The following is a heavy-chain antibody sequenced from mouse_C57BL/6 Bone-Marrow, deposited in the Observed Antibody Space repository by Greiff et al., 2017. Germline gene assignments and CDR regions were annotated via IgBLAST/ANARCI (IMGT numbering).Heavy chain of an antibody. CDR2: ISDGGSYT. Sequence: EVQLVESGGGLVKPGGSLKLSCAASGFTFSSYAMSWVRQTPEKRLEWVATISDGGSYTYYPDTVKGRFTISRDKAKNNLYLQMSQLKSEDTAMYYCSRELWLRRRDYAMDYWGQGTSVTVSS. V-gene: IGHV5-4*01. CDR1: GFTFSSYA. D-gene: IGHD2-2*01. CDR3: SRELWLRRRDYAMDY. J-gene: IGHJ4*01.